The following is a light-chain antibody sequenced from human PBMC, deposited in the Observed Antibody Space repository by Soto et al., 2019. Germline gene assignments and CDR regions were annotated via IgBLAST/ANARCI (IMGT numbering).Light chain of an antibody. CDR3: AAWDARLNVV. CDR1: SSNIGNKY. CDR2: GND. V-gene: IGLV1-47*01. J-gene: IGLJ2*01. Sequence: QSVLTQQPSASGTPGQRVTISCSGSSSNIGNKYVDWYHQVPGTALKLLIYGNDQRPSGVPDRLAGSKSGTSASLAISGLRSEDEADYCCAAWDARLNVVFGGGTKLTVL.